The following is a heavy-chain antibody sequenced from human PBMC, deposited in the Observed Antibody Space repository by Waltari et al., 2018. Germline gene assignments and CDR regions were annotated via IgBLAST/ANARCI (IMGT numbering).Heavy chain of an antibody. CDR2: IYYSGST. D-gene: IGHD1-26*01. J-gene: IGHJ4*02. CDR3: ARQGATPYYFDY. V-gene: IGHV4-39*01. Sequence: QLQLQESGPGLVKPSETLSLTCTVSGGSISSSSYYWGWIRQPPGKGLEWIGSIYYSGSTYYNPSLKSRVTISVDTSKNQFSLKLSSVTAADTAVYYCARQGATPYYFDYWGQGTLVTVSS. CDR1: GGSISSSSYY.